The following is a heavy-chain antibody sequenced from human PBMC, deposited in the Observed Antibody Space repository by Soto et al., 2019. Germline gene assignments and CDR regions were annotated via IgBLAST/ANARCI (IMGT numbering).Heavy chain of an antibody. CDR2: ISSNGVGT. D-gene: IGHD6-6*01. CDR1: GFTLSGYA. CDR3: ARRARPDFYYMDV. V-gene: IGHV3-64*01. Sequence: GGSLRLSCAASGFTLSGYAMDWVRQAPGKGLEYVSGISSNGVGTYYAKSVQGKFTISRDNSKNTVYLQMGSLRPEDLAVYYCARRARPDFYYMDVWGKGTTVTVSS. J-gene: IGHJ6*03.